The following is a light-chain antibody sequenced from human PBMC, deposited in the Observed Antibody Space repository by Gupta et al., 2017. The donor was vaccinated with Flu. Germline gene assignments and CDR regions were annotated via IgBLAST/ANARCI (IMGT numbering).Light chain of an antibody. Sequence: ATPGQPASIAGKSSQSLLHRDGKTYLYWYLQKPGQPPQLLIYEVSSRFSGVPDRFSGSGSGTDFTLRISRVEAEDVGVYYCMQSLQFHRTFGQGTKLEI. CDR3: MQSLQFHRT. CDR2: EVS. J-gene: IGKJ2*01. CDR1: QSLLHRDGKTY. V-gene: IGKV2D-29*01.